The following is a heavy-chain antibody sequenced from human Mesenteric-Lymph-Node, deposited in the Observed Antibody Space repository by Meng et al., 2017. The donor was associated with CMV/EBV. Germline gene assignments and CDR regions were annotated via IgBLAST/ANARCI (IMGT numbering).Heavy chain of an antibody. D-gene: IGHD2-2*01. CDR1: GGTFSSYA. Sequence: SVKVSCKASGGTFSSYAISWVRQAPGQGLEWMGGIIPIFGTANYAQKFQGRVTITTDESTSTAYMELSSLRSEDTAVYYCARGDFTQLRPHDGLYWGQGTLVTVSS. CDR3: ARGDFTQLRPHDGLY. J-gene: IGHJ4*02. CDR2: IIPIFGTA. V-gene: IGHV1-69*05.